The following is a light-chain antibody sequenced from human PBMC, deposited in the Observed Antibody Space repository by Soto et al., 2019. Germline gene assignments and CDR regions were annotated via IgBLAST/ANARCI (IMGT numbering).Light chain of an antibody. CDR2: DVS. CDR1: SSDVGAYTY. Sequence: QSALTQPASVSGSPGQSITISCTGTSSDVGAYTYVSWHQHHPGKAPKLMIYDVSNRPSGVSDRFSGSKSGNTASLTISGLQTEDEADYYCSSYTTSSTYVFGPGTQLTVL. CDR3: SSYTTSSTYV. V-gene: IGLV2-14*03. J-gene: IGLJ1*01.